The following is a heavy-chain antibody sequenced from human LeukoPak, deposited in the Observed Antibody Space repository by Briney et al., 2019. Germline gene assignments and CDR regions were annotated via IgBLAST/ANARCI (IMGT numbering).Heavy chain of an antibody. D-gene: IGHD2-15*01. CDR1: GGSVRIDDHY. J-gene: IGHJ4*02. CDR2: INYSEST. CDR3: ARDGGARSTYDY. V-gene: IGHV4-30-4*01. Sequence: PSQTLSLTCTVSGGSVRIDDHYWSWIRQPPGKGLEWIGYINYSESTYYNPSLKSRVTISVDTSKNQFSLKLNSVTAADTAVYYCARDGGARSTYDYWGQGTLVTVSS.